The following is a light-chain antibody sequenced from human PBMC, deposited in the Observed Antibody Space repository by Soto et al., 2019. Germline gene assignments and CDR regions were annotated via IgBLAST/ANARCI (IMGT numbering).Light chain of an antibody. V-gene: IGLV2-14*01. Sequence: QSALTQPASGSGSPGQSITISCTGTSSDVGSYNYVSWYQQRPGKAPKLMIYDVNNRPSGVSNRFSGSKSGNSASLTISGLQAEDEADYYCSSYTSSSTYVFGTGTKVTVL. CDR3: SSYTSSSTYV. J-gene: IGLJ1*01. CDR1: SSDVGSYNY. CDR2: DVN.